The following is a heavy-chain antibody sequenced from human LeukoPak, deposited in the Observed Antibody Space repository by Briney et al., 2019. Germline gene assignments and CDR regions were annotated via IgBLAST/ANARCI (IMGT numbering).Heavy chain of an antibody. J-gene: IGHJ3*02. CDR1: GFTFSSYA. Sequence: GGSLRLSCAASGFTFSSYAMHWVRQAPGKGLEWVAVISYDGSNKYYADSVKGRFTISRDNAKNSLYLQMNSLRAEDTAVYYCARDGGYCTNGVCFGDAFDIWGQGTMVTVSS. D-gene: IGHD2-8*01. CDR2: ISYDGSNK. CDR3: ARDGGYCTNGVCFGDAFDI. V-gene: IGHV3-30-3*01.